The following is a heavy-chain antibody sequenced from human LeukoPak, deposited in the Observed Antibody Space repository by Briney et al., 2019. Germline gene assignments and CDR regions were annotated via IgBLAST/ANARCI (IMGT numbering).Heavy chain of an antibody. CDR3: ARDGYSSSWTDHSFDY. J-gene: IGHJ4*02. Sequence: ASVKVSCKASGYTFTGYYMHWVRQAPGQGLEWMGWINPNSGGTNYAQKFQGRVTMTRDTSISTAYMELSRLRSDDTAVYYCARDGYSSSWTDHSFDYWGQGTLVTVSS. V-gene: IGHV1-2*02. CDR1: GYTFTGYY. D-gene: IGHD6-13*01. CDR2: INPNSGGT.